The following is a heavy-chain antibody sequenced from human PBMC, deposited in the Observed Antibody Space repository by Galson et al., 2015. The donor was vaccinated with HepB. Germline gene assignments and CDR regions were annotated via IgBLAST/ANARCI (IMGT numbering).Heavy chain of an antibody. Sequence: LSLTCTVSGASISRINYYWTWIRQPAGKGLEWLGRLYSTGTTNYNPSLKSRVTMSIDTSKNQFSLKLTSVTAADTAVYYCARDSHYYGSGNSYRDAYDIWGQGTMVTVSS. CDR2: LYSTGTT. CDR3: ARDSHYYGSGNSYRDAYDI. J-gene: IGHJ3*02. CDR1: GASISRINYY. V-gene: IGHV4-61*02. D-gene: IGHD3-10*01.